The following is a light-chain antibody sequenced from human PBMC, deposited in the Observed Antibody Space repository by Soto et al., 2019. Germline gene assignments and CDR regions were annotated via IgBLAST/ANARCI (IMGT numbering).Light chain of an antibody. Sequence: DIPMTQSPSALSAFVGDRVTITCRASQGISNFLAWYQQKPGKVPKLLIHSASTLHSGVPPRFSGSGSGTDFTLTIISLQPEDVATYYCQRYNSVPRTFGQGTKVEIK. J-gene: IGKJ1*01. CDR2: SAS. V-gene: IGKV1-27*01. CDR3: QRYNSVPRT. CDR1: QGISNF.